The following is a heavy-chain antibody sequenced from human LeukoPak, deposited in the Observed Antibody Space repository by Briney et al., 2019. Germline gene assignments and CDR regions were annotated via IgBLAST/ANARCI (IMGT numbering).Heavy chain of an antibody. J-gene: IGHJ4*02. D-gene: IGHD3-10*01. Sequence: PGGSLRLSCAASGFTFSSYAMSWFRQAPGKGLEWVSAISGSGGSTYYADSVKGRFTISRDNSKNTLYLQMNSLRAEDTAVYYCAKGDVLLWFGELTWGQGTLVTVSS. V-gene: IGHV3-23*01. CDR2: ISGSGGST. CDR1: GFTFSSYA. CDR3: AKGDVLLWFGELT.